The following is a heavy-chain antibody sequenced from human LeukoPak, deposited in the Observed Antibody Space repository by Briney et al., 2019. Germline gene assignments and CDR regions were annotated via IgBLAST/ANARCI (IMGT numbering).Heavy chain of an antibody. J-gene: IGHJ3*02. D-gene: IGHD2/OR15-2a*01. CDR3: ARVNSRGPDVNDAFDI. V-gene: IGHV3-13*01. Sequence: GGSLRLSCAASGFTFSNYDMHWVRQATGKGLEWVSAIDTAGYTYYPGSIKGRFTIPRENAKNSLYLQMHSLRAGDTAVYYCARVNSRGPDVNDAFDIWGQGTMVTVSS. CDR2: IDTAGYT. CDR1: GFTFSNYD.